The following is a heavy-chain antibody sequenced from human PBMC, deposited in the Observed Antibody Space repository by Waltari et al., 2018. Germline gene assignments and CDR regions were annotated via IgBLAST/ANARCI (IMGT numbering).Heavy chain of an antibody. CDR1: GFTFNTYG. D-gene: IGHD3-10*01. CDR2: INPDGSQK. CDR3: TTLARGESGDY. J-gene: IGHJ4*02. V-gene: IGHV3-7*01. Sequence: EVQLVESGGGLVQPGGSLRLSCAASGFTFNTYGMKWIRQAPGKGLELWANINPDGSQKFYVDSVKGRFTVSRDNAQKSLYLQMNNLRAEDTAVYYCTTLARGESGDYWGQGTLVTVSS.